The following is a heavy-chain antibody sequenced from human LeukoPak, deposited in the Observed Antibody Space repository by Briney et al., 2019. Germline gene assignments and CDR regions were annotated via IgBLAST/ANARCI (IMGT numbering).Heavy chain of an antibody. CDR1: GGSFSGYY. Sequence: SETLSLTCGVYGGSFSGYYWTWIRQFPGMGLEWIGEIIHSGSTNYNPSLTSRVTLSVDTSKNQFSLQLSSVTAADTAVYYCARRRNYYYGMDVWGQGTTVTVSS. CDR2: IIHSGST. J-gene: IGHJ6*02. CDR3: ARRRNYYYGMDV. V-gene: IGHV4-34*12.